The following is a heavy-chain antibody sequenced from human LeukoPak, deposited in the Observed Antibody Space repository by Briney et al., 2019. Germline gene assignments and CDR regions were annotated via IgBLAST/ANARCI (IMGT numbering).Heavy chain of an antibody. Sequence: GASVKVSCKASGYTFTSYGISWVRQAPGQGLEWMGWISAYNGNTNYAQKLQGRVTMATDTSTSTAYMELRSLRSDDTTVYYCAREEWDLRAFDIWGQGTMVTVSS. CDR2: ISAYNGNT. CDR1: GYTFTSYG. CDR3: AREEWDLRAFDI. J-gene: IGHJ3*02. V-gene: IGHV1-18*01. D-gene: IGHD1-26*01.